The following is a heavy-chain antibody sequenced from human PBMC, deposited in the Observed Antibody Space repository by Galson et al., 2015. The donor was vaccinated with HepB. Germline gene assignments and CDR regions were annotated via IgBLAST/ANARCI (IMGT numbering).Heavy chain of an antibody. J-gene: IGHJ2*01. CDR3: ARDQRLYFDL. CDR1: GYTFTGYY. V-gene: IGHV1-2*02. Sequence: SVKVSCKASGYTFTGYYMHWVRQAPGQGLEWMEWINPNSGGTNYAQKFQGRFTISRDNGKNTLYLQMNSLRAEDTAVYYCARDQRLYFDLWGRGSLVTVSS. CDR2: INPNSGGT.